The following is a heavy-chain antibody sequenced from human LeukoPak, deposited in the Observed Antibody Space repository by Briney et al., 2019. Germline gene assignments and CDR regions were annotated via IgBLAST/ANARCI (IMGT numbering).Heavy chain of an antibody. Sequence: PGGSLRLSCAASGFTFSSYGMTWVRQAPGKGLEWVSAIVGGGGTTYYADSVKGRFTISRDNSKNTLYLEMNSLRAEDTAVYYCAKGGSISWSKPFGYWGQGTLVTVSS. CDR1: GFTFSSYG. CDR2: IVGGGGTT. CDR3: AKGGSISWSKPFGY. D-gene: IGHD6-13*01. V-gene: IGHV3-23*01. J-gene: IGHJ4*02.